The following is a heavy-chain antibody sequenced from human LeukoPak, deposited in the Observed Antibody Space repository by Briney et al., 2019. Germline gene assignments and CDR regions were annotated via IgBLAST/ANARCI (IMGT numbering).Heavy chain of an antibody. D-gene: IGHD1-26*01. CDR2: ISSSSSYI. Sequence: GGSLRLSCAASGFTFSSYSMNWVRQAPGKGLEWVSSISSSSSYIYYADSVKGRFTISRDNAKNSLYLQMNSLRAEDTAVYYCAKLVGTSRSPYYFYGMDVWGQGTTVTVSS. V-gene: IGHV3-21*04. J-gene: IGHJ6*02. CDR3: AKLVGTSRSPYYFYGMDV. CDR1: GFTFSSYS.